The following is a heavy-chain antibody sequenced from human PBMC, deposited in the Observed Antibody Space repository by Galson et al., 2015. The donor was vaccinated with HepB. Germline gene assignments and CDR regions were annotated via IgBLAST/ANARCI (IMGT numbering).Heavy chain of an antibody. CDR1: GYTFTGYY. D-gene: IGHD5-12*01. CDR2: INPNSGGT. CDR3: ARELATIVISGEMDV. J-gene: IGHJ6*04. V-gene: IGHV1-2*06. Sequence: SVKVSCKASGYTFTGYYMHWVRQAPGQGLEWMGRINPNSGGTNYAQKFQGRVTMTRDTSISTAYMELSRLRSDDTAVYYCARELATIVISGEMDVWGKGTTVTVSS.